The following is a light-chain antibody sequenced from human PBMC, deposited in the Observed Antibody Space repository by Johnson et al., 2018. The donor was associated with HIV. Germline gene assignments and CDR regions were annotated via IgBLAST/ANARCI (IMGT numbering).Light chain of an antibody. Sequence: QLVLTQPPSVSAAPRQKVTISCSGSSSNIGKNYVSWYRHLPGTAPKLLIYDNDKRPSGIPDRFSASKSGSSATLGITGLQTGDEADYYCATWDSSLSAYVLVTGTKYTVL. CDR1: SSNIGKNY. CDR3: ATWDSSLSAYV. V-gene: IGLV1-51*01. J-gene: IGLJ1*01. CDR2: DND.